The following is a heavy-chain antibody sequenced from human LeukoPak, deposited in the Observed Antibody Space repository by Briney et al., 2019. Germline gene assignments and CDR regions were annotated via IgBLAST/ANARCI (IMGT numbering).Heavy chain of an antibody. CDR3: ARDTTRWFSPSDR. CDR1: GFTFSSYS. CDR2: ISSSSSYI. Sequence: GGSLRLSCAASGFTFSSYSMNWVRQTPGKGLEWVSSISSSSSYIYYADSVKGRFTVSRDNAKNSLYLQMNTLRADDTAVYCCARDTTRWFSPSDRWGQGTPVTVSS. J-gene: IGHJ5*02. D-gene: IGHD2-15*01. V-gene: IGHV3-21*01.